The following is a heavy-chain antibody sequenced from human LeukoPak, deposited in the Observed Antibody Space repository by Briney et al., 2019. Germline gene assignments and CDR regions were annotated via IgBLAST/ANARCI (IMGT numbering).Heavy chain of an antibody. J-gene: IGHJ4*02. V-gene: IGHV3-7*03. CDR3: AKDPPLFDSSGYYFDY. CDR2: IGEDGSEK. CDR1: GFTFTSYW. Sequence: PGGSLRLSCAVSGFTFTSYWMSWVRQAPGKGLEWVANIGEDGSEKSYLDSVKGRFTISRDNAKNSLYLQMNSLRAEDTAVYYCAKDPPLFDSSGYYFDYWGQGTLVTVSS. D-gene: IGHD3-22*01.